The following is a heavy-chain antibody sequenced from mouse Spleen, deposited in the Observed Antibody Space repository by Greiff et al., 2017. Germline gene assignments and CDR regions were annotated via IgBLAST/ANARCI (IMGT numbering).Heavy chain of an antibody. D-gene: IGHD2-2*01. CDR3: ARDNGYDDGYFDY. V-gene: IGHV2-9*02. Sequence: VNVVESGPGLVAPSQSLSITCTVSGFSLTSYGVHWVRQPPGKGLEWLGVIWAGGSTNYNSALMSRLSISKDNSKSQVFLKMNSLQTDDTAMYYCARDNGYDDGYFDYWGQGTTLTVSS. CDR1: GFSLTSYG. CDR2: IWAGGST. J-gene: IGHJ2*01.